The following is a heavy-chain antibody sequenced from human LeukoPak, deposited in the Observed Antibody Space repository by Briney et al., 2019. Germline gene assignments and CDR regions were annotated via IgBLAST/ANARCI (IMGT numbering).Heavy chain of an antibody. Sequence: SETLSLTCTVSGGSISSSRYYWGWIRQPPGKGLEWIGSIFYSGSTYYNPSLKSRVTISVDTSKNQFSLKLSSVTVADTAVYYCARHLGQQLVPGWFDPWGQGTLVTVSS. CDR3: ARHLGQQLVPGWFDP. CDR1: GGSISSSRYY. CDR2: IFYSGST. V-gene: IGHV4-39*01. D-gene: IGHD6-6*01. J-gene: IGHJ5*02.